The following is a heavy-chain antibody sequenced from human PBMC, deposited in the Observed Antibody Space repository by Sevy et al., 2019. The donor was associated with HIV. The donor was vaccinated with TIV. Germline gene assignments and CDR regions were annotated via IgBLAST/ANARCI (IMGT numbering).Heavy chain of an antibody. Sequence: GGSLRLSCAASGFSFSSYEMNWVRQAPGKGLEWVSYISNSGTTISYSDSVRGRFTISRDNARNLLYLQMNSLRAEDTAVYFCARDLPPSATTMPHFDCWGQGTLVTVSS. CDR3: ARDLPPSATTMPHFDC. J-gene: IGHJ4*02. CDR1: GFSFSSYE. CDR2: ISNSGTTI. V-gene: IGHV3-48*03. D-gene: IGHD4-17*01.